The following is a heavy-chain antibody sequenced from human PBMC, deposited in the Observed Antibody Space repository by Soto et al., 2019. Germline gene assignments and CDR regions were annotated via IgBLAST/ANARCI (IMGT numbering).Heavy chain of an antibody. CDR2: IYYSGST. V-gene: IGHV4-39*01. J-gene: IGHJ5*02. CDR3: ARRVAAAVSYYGWFDP. Sequence: QLQLQESGPGLVKPSETLSLTCTVSGGSISSSSYYWGWIRQPPGKGLEWIGSIYYSGSTYYNPSLKGRVTISVDTSKNQFSLKLSSVTAADTAVYYCARRVAAAVSYYGWFDPWGQGTLVTVSS. D-gene: IGHD6-13*01. CDR1: GGSISSSSYY.